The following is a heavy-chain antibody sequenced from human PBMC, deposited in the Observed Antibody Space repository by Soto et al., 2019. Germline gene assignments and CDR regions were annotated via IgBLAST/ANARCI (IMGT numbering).Heavy chain of an antibody. CDR1: GGSVSSYY. J-gene: IGHJ6*02. V-gene: IGHV4-59*02. CDR2: MYYGGST. D-gene: IGHD3-10*01. CDR3: ARIKLWSYYYYGMDV. Sequence: SETLSLTCTVSGGSVSSYYWSWIRQPPGKGLEWIGYMYYGGSTNYNPSLKSRVTISVDTSKNQFSLKLSSVTAADTAVYYCARIKLWSYYYYGMDVWGQGTTVT.